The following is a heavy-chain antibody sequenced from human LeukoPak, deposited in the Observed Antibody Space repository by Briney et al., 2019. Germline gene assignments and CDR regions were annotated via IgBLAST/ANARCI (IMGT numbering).Heavy chain of an antibody. CDR1: GFTFITYA. CDR3: AREPVRGVIDSFDY. CDR2: IKQDGSGK. Sequence: GGSLRLSCAASGFTFITYAMNWVRQAPGKGLEWVANIKQDGSGKYYVDSVKGRFTISRDNAKNSLYLQMNSLRAEDTAVYYCAREPVRGVIDSFDYWGQGTLVTVSS. J-gene: IGHJ4*02. V-gene: IGHV3-7*01. D-gene: IGHD3-10*01.